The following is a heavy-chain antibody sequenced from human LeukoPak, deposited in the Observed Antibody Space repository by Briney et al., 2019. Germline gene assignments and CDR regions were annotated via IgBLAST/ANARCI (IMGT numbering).Heavy chain of an antibody. CDR3: AKDPYGEPAYYFDY. J-gene: IGHJ4*02. V-gene: IGHV3-23*01. CDR2: INRGGGST. Sequence: GGSLRLSCAASGFTFSIYAMNWVRQAPGKGLEWVSAINRGGGSTYYANSVKGRFTISRDNSKNTLYLQMNSLRAEDTAVYFCAKDPYGEPAYYFDYWGQGTLVTVSS. CDR1: GFTFSIYA. D-gene: IGHD1-14*01.